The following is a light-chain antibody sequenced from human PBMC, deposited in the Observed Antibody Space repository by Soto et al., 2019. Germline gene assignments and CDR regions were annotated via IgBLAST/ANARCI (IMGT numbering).Light chain of an antibody. CDR1: QSVNINY. V-gene: IGKV3-20*01. CDR3: QQYGSSKIT. CDR2: GAS. Sequence: EIVLTQSPGTLSLSPGERATLSCRASQSVNINYFAWYQQKSGQAPRLLIYGASSRVTGIPDRFSGSGSGTDSTLTISRLEPEDFAVYYCQQYGSSKITFGQGTRLEIK. J-gene: IGKJ5*01.